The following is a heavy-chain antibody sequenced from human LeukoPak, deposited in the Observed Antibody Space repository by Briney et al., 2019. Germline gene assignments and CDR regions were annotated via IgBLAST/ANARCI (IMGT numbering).Heavy chain of an antibody. V-gene: IGHV4-4*07. CDR1: GGSISSYY. CDR2: IYTSGST. Sequence: SETLSLTCTVSGGSISSYYWSWIRQPARKGLEWIGRIYTSGSTNYNPSLKSRVTMSVDTPKNQFSPKLSSVTAADTAVYYCARDTPIAARPGYYYYYMDVWGKGTTVTVSS. J-gene: IGHJ6*03. D-gene: IGHD6-6*01. CDR3: ARDTPIAARPGYYYYYMDV.